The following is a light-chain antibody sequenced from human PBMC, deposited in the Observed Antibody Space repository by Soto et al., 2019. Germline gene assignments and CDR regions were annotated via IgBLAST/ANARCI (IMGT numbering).Light chain of an antibody. J-gene: IGKJ4*01. Sequence: EIVLTQSPATLSLSPGERATLSCRASQSVSSYLAWYQQKPGQAPRLLIYDASNRATGIPARFSGSESGTDFTLTISSLEPEDFAVYYCQQRSNQGLTFGGGTKVEIK. V-gene: IGKV3-11*01. CDR1: QSVSSY. CDR2: DAS. CDR3: QQRSNQGLT.